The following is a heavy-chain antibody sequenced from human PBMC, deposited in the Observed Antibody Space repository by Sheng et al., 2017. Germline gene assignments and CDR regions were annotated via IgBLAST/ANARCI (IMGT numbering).Heavy chain of an antibody. V-gene: IGHV3-21*01. D-gene: IGHD3-10*01. CDR3: ARVGNYYGSGSYSNYYYYYMDV. CDR1: GFTFSSYS. CDR2: ISSSSSYI. Sequence: EVQLVESGGGLVKPGGSLRLSCAASGFTFSSYSMNWVRQAPGKGLEWVSSISSSSSYIYYADSVKGRFTISRDNAKNSLYLQMNSLRAEDTAVYYCARVGNYYGSGSYSNYYYYYMDVWGEREPTVTV. J-gene: IGHJ6*03.